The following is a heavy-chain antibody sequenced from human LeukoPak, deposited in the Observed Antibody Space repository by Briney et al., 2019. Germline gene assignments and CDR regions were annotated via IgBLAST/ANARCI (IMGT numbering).Heavy chain of an antibody. D-gene: IGHD3-22*01. J-gene: IGHJ6*02. Sequence: PGGSLRLSCAASGFTFSSYSMNWVRQAPGKGLEWVSSISSSSRYIYYADSVKGRFTISRDNAKNSLYLQMNSLRAEDTAVYSCARDQNYYDSSGYDDGMDVWGQGTTVTVSS. V-gene: IGHV3-21*01. CDR1: GFTFSSYS. CDR3: ARDQNYYDSSGYDDGMDV. CDR2: ISSSSRYI.